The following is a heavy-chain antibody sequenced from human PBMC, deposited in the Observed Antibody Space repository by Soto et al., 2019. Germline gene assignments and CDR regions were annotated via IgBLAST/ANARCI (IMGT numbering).Heavy chain of an antibody. J-gene: IGHJ3*01. CDR3: ARDLYNELTGLSDAFDV. CDR1: GFTFSDYS. V-gene: IGHV3-48*02. CDR2: ITTSSSPT. Sequence: GGSLRLSCAASGFTFSDYSMNWVRQAPGKGLEWVSYITTSSSPTYYADSVKGRFTISRDNVKNSLYLQMNSLRDEDTAVYYCARDLYNELTGLSDAFDVWGQGIMVTVSS. D-gene: IGHD3-9*01.